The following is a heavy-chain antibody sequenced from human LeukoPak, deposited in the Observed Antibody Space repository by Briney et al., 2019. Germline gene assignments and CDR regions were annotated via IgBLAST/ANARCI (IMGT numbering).Heavy chain of an antibody. CDR1: GFTVSSSY. Sequence: GGSLRLSCAASGFTVSSSYMSWVRQAPGKGLEWVSIISSAGTTYYADAVKGRFTISRDNSKNTVYLQVNSLRDEDTAVYYCARDLEAANTYYFDYWGQGTMVTVSS. D-gene: IGHD6-13*01. CDR2: ISSAGTT. J-gene: IGHJ4*02. V-gene: IGHV3-66*01. CDR3: ARDLEAANTYYFDY.